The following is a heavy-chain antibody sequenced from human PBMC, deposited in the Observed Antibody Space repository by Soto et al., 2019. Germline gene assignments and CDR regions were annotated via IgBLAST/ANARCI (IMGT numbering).Heavy chain of an antibody. Sequence: GGSLRLSCSTSGFTLSSYAMSWVRQAPGKGLEWVSASVGSGGSTYYADSVKGRFTISRDNSKNTLYLQMDSLRAEDTAVYYCAKDFLYFYDRSGYYDYWGQGTLVTVSS. V-gene: IGHV3-23*01. CDR3: AKDFLYFYDRSGYYDY. CDR2: SVGSGGST. J-gene: IGHJ4*02. D-gene: IGHD3-22*01. CDR1: GFTLSSYA.